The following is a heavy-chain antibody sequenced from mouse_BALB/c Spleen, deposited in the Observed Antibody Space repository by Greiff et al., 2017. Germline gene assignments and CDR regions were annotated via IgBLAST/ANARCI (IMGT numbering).Heavy chain of an antibody. CDR1: GYTFTSYW. J-gene: IGHJ2*01. D-gene: IGHD2-10*02. Sequence: EVQLQQSGTALARPGASVKMSCKASGYTFTSYWMHWVKQRPGQGLEWIGAIYPGNSDTSYNQKFKGKAKLTADKSSSTAYMQLSSLTSEDSAVYYCARSYGYVDYWGQGTTLTVSS. CDR2: IYPGNSDT. V-gene: IGHV1-5*01. CDR3: ARSYGYVDY.